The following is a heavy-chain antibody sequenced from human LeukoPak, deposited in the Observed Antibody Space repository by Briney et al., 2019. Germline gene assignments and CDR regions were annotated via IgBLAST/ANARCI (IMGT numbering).Heavy chain of an antibody. CDR3: ARAGSIVVVITTYDAFDI. Sequence: SETLSLTCTVSGGSISSGGYYWSWIRQHPGKGLEWIGYIYYSGSTYYNPSLKSRVTISVDTSKNQFSLKLSSVTAADTAVYYCARAGSIVVVITTYDAFDIWGQGKMVTVSS. V-gene: IGHV4-31*03. J-gene: IGHJ3*02. CDR2: IYYSGST. D-gene: IGHD3-22*01. CDR1: GGSISSGGYY.